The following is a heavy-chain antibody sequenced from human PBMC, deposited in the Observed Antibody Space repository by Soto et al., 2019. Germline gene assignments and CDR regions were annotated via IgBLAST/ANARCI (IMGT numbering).Heavy chain of an antibody. J-gene: IGHJ4*02. V-gene: IGHV3-23*01. CDR1: GFTFSSFA. Sequence: GALRLSCAASGFTFSSFAMSWVRQAPGKGLEWVSVISDSGGSTYYADSVRGRFTISRDNSKSTLFLQMNSLRAEDTAVYYCAREISGWYSGVDEWGQGTLVTVSS. D-gene: IGHD6-19*01. CDR3: AREISGWYSGVDE. CDR2: ISDSGGST.